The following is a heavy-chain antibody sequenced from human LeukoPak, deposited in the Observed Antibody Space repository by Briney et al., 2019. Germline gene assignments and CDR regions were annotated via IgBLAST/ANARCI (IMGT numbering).Heavy chain of an antibody. V-gene: IGHV4-59*01. Sequence: SETLSLTCTVSGGSIRSYYWSWIRQPPGKGLEWIGYIYYSGSTNYNPSLKSRVTISVDTSKNQFSLKLSSVTAAGTAVYYCARSVAARPVYFDYWGQGTLVTVSS. D-gene: IGHD6-6*01. J-gene: IGHJ4*02. CDR1: GGSIRSYY. CDR3: ARSVAARPVYFDY. CDR2: IYYSGST.